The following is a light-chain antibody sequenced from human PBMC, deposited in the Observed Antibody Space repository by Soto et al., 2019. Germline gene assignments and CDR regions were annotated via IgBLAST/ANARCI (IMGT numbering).Light chain of an antibody. CDR3: QQYKTYPFT. CDR1: QPINSW. Sequence: LTQSPSTLSASVGDRVTITCRASQPINSWLAWFQQKPGKAPQLLIHDASSLESGVPSRFSGIGFGTDFTLIITNLQPDDFATYYCQQYKTYPFTFGQGTKLEVK. V-gene: IGKV1-5*01. CDR2: DAS. J-gene: IGKJ2*01.